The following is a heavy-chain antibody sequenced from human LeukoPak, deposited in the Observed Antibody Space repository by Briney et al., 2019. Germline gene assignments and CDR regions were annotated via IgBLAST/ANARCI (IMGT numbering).Heavy chain of an antibody. D-gene: IGHD2-21*01. CDR2: ISGSGGST. J-gene: IGHJ4*02. Sequence: PGGSLKLSCAASGFTFSSYAMSWVRQAPGKGLEWVSAISGSGGSTYYADSVKGRFPISRDNSKNTLYLQMNSLRAEDTAVYYCAKVPGGYCASSTCWLDYWGQGTLVTVSS. CDR3: AKVPGGYCASSTCWLDY. CDR1: GFTFSSYA. V-gene: IGHV3-23*01.